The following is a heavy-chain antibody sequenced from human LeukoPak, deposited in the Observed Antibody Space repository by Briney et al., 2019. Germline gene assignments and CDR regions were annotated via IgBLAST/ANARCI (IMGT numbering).Heavy chain of an antibody. V-gene: IGHV3-30*04. CDR2: ISNDGSRK. CDR1: GFTFSNYA. CDR3: ARDRAWNYFDY. Sequence: GGSLRLSCAASGFTFSNYAMHWVRQAPGKGLEWVAIISNDGSRKYYAHSVEGRFTISRDNSKNTLYLQMDSLRAEDTAVYYCARDRAWNYFDYWGQGTLVTVSS. J-gene: IGHJ4*02. D-gene: IGHD3-3*01.